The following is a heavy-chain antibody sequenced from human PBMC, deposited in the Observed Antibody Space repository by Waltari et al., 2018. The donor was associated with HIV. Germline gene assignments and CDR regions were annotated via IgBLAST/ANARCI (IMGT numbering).Heavy chain of an antibody. CDR3: ARDPQYCSSTSCSYYFDF. CDR1: GFTLLTSA. D-gene: IGHD2-2*01. Sequence: VNLLASGGGVVQPGGSLRPSGAACGFTLLTSAWNALRQAPGKGLEWVAVISYEGSNKYYADSVKGRFTISRDNSKNTLYLQMNSLRAEDTAVYYCARDPQYCSSTSCSYYFDFWGQGTLVTVSS. V-gene: IGHV3-30-3*01. J-gene: IGHJ4*02. CDR2: ISYEGSNK.